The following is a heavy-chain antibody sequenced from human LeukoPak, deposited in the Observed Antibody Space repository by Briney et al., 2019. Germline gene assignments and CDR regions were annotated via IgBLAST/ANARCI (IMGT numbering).Heavy chain of an antibody. V-gene: IGHV3-7*01. D-gene: IGHD6-19*01. Sequence: GGSLRLSSAASGFTFSTYLMNWVRQTPGKRLEWVASINQDGSKKNYVDSVKGRFTISRDNAKDSLYLQMNSLRAEDTAVYYCEGAWSWGQGTLVTVSS. CDR1: GFTFSTYL. J-gene: IGHJ5*02. CDR3: EGAWS. CDR2: INQDGSKK.